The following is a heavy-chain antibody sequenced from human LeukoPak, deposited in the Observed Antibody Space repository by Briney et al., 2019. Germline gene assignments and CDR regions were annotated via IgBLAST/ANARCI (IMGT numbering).Heavy chain of an antibody. CDR1: GFTFNNYD. V-gene: IGHV3-23*01. J-gene: IGHJ4*02. D-gene: IGHD6-6*01. CDR2: ITDSGRDT. Sequence: GGSLRLSCEASGFTFNNYDMSWVRQASGKGLEWVTAITDSGRDTYHADSVKGRFSISRDNPKNTLYLQMNSLRVEDTAVYYCVKGSSSSRPYYFDYWGPGTLVTVSS. CDR3: VKGSSSSRPYYFDY.